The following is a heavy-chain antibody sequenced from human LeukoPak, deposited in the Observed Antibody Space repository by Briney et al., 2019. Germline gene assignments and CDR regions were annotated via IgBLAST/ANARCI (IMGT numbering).Heavy chain of an antibody. CDR3: ASSVGATAFDY. D-gene: IGHD1-26*01. CDR1: GGAFSSYA. V-gene: IGHV1-69*05. Sequence: SVKVSCKASGGAFSSYAISWVRQAPGQGLEWMGGIIPIFGTANYAQKFQGRVTITTDESTSTAYMELSSLRSEDTAVYYCASSVGATAFDYWDQGTLVTVSS. J-gene: IGHJ4*02. CDR2: IIPIFGTA.